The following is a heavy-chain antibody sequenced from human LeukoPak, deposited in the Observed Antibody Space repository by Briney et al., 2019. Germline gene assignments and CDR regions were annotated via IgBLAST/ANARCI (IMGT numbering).Heavy chain of an antibody. V-gene: IGHV3-11*05. J-gene: IGHJ4*02. Sequence: GGSLRLSCAASRFTFSDYYMVWIRQAPGKGLEWISYISNSGNYANYADSVKGRFTISRDNAKNSLSLQINSLRPDDTAVYYCARADRSSWFDYWGQGILVTVSS. CDR2: ISNSGNYA. CDR3: ARADRSSWFDY. D-gene: IGHD6-13*01. CDR1: RFTFSDYY.